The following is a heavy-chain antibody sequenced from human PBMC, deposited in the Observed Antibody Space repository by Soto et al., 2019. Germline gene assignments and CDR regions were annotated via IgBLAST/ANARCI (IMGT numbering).Heavy chain of an antibody. Sequence: QDQLVQSGAEVKKPGASVTIYCEASGYTFTSHGISWVRQAPGQGLEWLGWISTYNSRTHYAQKVQGRVTMTTDTSTSPAYFDLRSLPFDDTAVYYCASARYCASPSCYKHYYYGMDTWGQGTTVTVSS. CDR1: GYTFTSHG. CDR3: ASARYCASPSCYKHYYYGMDT. CDR2: ISTYNSRT. V-gene: IGHV1-18*04. D-gene: IGHD2-2*02. J-gene: IGHJ6*02.